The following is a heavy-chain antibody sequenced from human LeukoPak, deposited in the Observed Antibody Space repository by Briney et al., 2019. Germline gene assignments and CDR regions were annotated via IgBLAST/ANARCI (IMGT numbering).Heavy chain of an antibody. CDR1: GYTFTSYG. Sequence: GASVKVSCKASGYTFTSYGISWVRQAPGQGLEWMGWISAYNGNTNYAQKFQGRVTITTDESTSTAYMELSSLRSEDTAVYYCARDRKKGQWLDHSFDYWGQGTLVTVSS. CDR3: ARDRKKGQWLDHSFDY. D-gene: IGHD6-19*01. CDR2: ISAYNGNT. J-gene: IGHJ4*02. V-gene: IGHV1-18*01.